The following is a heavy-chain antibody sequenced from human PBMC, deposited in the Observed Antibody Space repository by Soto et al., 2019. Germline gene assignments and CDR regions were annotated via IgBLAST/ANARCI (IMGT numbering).Heavy chain of an antibody. J-gene: IGHJ4*02. CDR2: IYYTGTT. D-gene: IGHD4-17*01. V-gene: IGHV4-59*01. Sequence: TLSLTCTGSAGSLSSYCWSWIRQPPGKGLEWIGYIYYTGTTNYNPSLKSRVTISVDTSKNQFSLKLSSVTTADTSVYYWRNLRSADYGGIFDFWAQGTLVTGSA. CDR1: AGSLSSYC. CDR3: RNLRSADYGGIFDF.